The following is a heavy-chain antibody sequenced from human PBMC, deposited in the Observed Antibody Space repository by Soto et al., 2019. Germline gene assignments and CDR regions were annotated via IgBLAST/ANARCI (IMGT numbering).Heavy chain of an antibody. J-gene: IGHJ3*01. Sequence: SGKVSCKGPGGPFSTYIINWVRQALGQGLEWMGRIIPIPDITNYAQKFQGRVTVTADRSTSTAYMELTSLKSEDTAVYYCARDRITTRGDAFDLWGQGTMVTVSS. D-gene: IGHD3-3*01. CDR3: ARDRITTRGDAFDL. CDR1: GGPFSTYI. CDR2: IIPIPDIT. V-gene: IGHV1-69*04.